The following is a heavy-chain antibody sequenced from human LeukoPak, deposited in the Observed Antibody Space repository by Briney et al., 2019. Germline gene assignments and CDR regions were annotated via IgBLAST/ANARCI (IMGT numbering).Heavy chain of an antibody. J-gene: IGHJ4*02. CDR3: AREGPRGNSQFDY. Sequence: GGSLRFSGAASGFTFSNYGMHWVRQAPGKGLEWVALIWYDGSNKYYTDSVKGRLTISRDNSKDTLFLQMNGLRAEDTAVYYCAREGPRGNSQFDYWGQGTLVTVSS. V-gene: IGHV3-33*01. CDR1: GFTFSNYG. D-gene: IGHD2/OR15-2a*01. CDR2: IWYDGSNK.